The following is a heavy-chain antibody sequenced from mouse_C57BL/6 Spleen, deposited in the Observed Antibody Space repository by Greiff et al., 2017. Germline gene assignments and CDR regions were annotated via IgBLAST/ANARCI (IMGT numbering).Heavy chain of an antibody. CDR2: ISSGGSYT. CDR1: GFTFSSYG. V-gene: IGHV5-6*01. CDR3: ARRRDDYDGYAMDY. J-gene: IGHJ4*01. D-gene: IGHD2-4*01. Sequence: VQLKESGGDLVKPGGSLKLSCAASGFTFSSYGMSWVRQTPDKRLEWVATISSGGSYTYYPDSVKGRFTISRDNAKNTLYLQMSSLKSEDTAMYYCARRRDDYDGYAMDYWGQGTSVTVSS.